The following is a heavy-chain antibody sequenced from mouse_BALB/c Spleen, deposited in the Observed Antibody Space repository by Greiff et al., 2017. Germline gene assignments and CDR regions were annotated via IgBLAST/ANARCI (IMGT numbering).Heavy chain of an antibody. D-gene: IGHD2-3*01. CDR2: IDPYDSET. J-gene: IGHJ3*01. V-gene: IGHV1-52*01. Sequence: QVQLKQPGAELVRPGASVKLSCKASGYTFTSYWMNWVKQRPEQGLEWIGRIDPYDSETHYNQKFKDKAILTVDKSSSTAYMQLSSLTSEDSAVYYCARGPDNDQTGPWFAYWGQGTLVTVSA. CDR1: GYTFTSYW. CDR3: ARGPDNDQTGPWFAY.